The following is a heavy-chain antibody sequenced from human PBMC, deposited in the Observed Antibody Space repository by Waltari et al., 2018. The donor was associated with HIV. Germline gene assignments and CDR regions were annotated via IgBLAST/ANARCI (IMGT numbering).Heavy chain of an antibody. V-gene: IGHV4-39*01. D-gene: IGHD2-8*01. CDR1: GGSVINSDYY. CDR2: IYYTGTT. Sequence: QLQLQQSGPGLVKPSETLSLTCTVSGGSVINSDYYWDFIRQSPGKGLEWIGNIYYTGTTFYNPSLKSRVTMSADLSRNQFSLRLNSVTAADTAIYYCARRPRMATFYLYYGMDVWCQGTTVTVSS. J-gene: IGHJ6*02. CDR3: ARRPRMATFYLYYGMDV.